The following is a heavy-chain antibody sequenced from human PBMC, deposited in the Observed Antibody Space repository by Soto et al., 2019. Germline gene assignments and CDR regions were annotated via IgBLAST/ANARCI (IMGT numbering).Heavy chain of an antibody. Sequence: SETLSLTCTVSGGSISSYYWSWIRQPPGKGLEWIGYIYYSGSTNYNPSLKSRVTISVDTSKNQFSLKLSSVTAADTAVYYCARTFSTVRLSLAVDIWGQGTMVTVSS. J-gene: IGHJ3*02. D-gene: IGHD3-16*01. V-gene: IGHV4-59*08. CDR1: GGSISSYY. CDR2: IYYSGST. CDR3: ARTFSTVRLSLAVDI.